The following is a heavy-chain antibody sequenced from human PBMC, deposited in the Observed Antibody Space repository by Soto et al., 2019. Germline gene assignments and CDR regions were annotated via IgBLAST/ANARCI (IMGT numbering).Heavy chain of an antibody. Sequence: RASVKVSCKVSGYTLTELSMHWVRQAPGKGLEWMGGFDPEDGETIYAQKFQGRVTMTEDTSTDTAYMELRSLRSDDTAVYYCARDRNIVVVSWFDPWGQGTLVTVSS. CDR3: ARDRNIVVVSWFDP. CDR1: GYTLTELS. D-gene: IGHD2-21*01. CDR2: FDPEDGET. V-gene: IGHV1-24*01. J-gene: IGHJ5*02.